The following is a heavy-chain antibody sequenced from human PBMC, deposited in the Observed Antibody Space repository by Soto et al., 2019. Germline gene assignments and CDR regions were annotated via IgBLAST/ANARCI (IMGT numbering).Heavy chain of an antibody. J-gene: IGHJ3*02. CDR3: ARGSVVEGTTNAFDI. V-gene: IGHV5-51*01. CDR2: VYPDDSDI. CDR1: GYSFINYW. Sequence: EVQLVQSGAEVKKPGESLKISCKGSGYSFINYWIGWVRQMPGKGLEWMGLVYPDDSDIRYSPSFQGQVTISADKSISTAYLQWSSLKASDTAMYYCARGSVVEGTTNAFDIWGQGTMVSVS. D-gene: IGHD2-15*01.